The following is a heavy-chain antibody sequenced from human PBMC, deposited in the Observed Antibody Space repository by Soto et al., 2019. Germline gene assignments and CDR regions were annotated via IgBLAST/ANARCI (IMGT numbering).Heavy chain of an antibody. D-gene: IGHD6-6*01. CDR3: ARGGWSSSAAFDY. CDR2: TYHRGTT. CDR1: GASISSYY. J-gene: IGHJ4*02. V-gene: IGHV4-4*08. Sequence: TLSLTCTVSGASISSYYWSWIRQPPGKGLEWMGFTYHRGTTNYNPSLKSRVTISVDTSKNQFSLKLSSVTAADTAVYYCARGGWSSSAAFDYWGQGTLVTVSS.